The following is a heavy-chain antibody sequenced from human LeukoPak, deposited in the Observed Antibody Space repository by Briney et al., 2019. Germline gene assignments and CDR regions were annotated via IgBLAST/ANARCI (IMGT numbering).Heavy chain of an antibody. Sequence: ASVKVSCKASGYTFTGYYMHWVRQAPGQGLEWMGRINPNSGGTNYAQKFQGRVTMTRDTSISTAHMELSRLRSDDTAVYYCARESIAVAGYKQNPVWLDPWGQGTLVTVSS. V-gene: IGHV1-2*02. CDR2: INPNSGGT. D-gene: IGHD6-19*01. J-gene: IGHJ5*02. CDR1: GYTFTGYY. CDR3: ARESIAVAGYKQNPVWLDP.